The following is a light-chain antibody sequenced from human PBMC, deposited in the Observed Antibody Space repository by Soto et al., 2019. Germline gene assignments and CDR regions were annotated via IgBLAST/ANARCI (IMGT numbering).Light chain of an antibody. CDR1: QSVSSSY. CDR3: QHYRTS. CDR2: GAS. J-gene: IGKJ4*01. V-gene: IGKV3-20*01. Sequence: EIVLTQSPGTLSLSPGERATLSCRASQSVSSSYLAWYQQKPGQAPRQLIYGASSRATGIPDRFSGSGSVTDFTLTITRLEPEDLSVYYCQHYRTSFGGGTRVEIK.